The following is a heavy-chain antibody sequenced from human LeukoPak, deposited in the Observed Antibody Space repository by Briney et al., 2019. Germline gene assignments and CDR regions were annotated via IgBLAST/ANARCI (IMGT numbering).Heavy chain of an antibody. V-gene: IGHV4-34*01. J-gene: IGHJ4*02. D-gene: IGHD1-26*01. CDR1: GGSFSGYY. CDR3: ARGSRGGGSYYKTRPFDY. CDR2: INHSGST. Sequence: SETLSLTCAVYGGSFSGYYWSWIRQPPGKGLEWIGEINHSGSTNYNPSLKSRVNISVDTSKNQFSLKLSSVTAADTAVYYCARGSRGGGSYYKTRPFDYWGQGTLVTVSS.